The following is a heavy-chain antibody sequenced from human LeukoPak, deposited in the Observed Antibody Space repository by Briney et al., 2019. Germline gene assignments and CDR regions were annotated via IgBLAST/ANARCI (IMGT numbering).Heavy chain of an antibody. Sequence: PSETLSLTCTVSGGSISSYYWSWIRQPPGKGLEWIGYIYYSGSTNYNPSLKSRVTISVDTSKNQFSLNLSSVTAADTAVYYCATWGIAVAGTFDYWGQGTLVTVST. CDR2: IYYSGST. CDR3: ATWGIAVAGTFDY. V-gene: IGHV4-59*01. D-gene: IGHD6-19*01. CDR1: GGSISSYY. J-gene: IGHJ4*02.